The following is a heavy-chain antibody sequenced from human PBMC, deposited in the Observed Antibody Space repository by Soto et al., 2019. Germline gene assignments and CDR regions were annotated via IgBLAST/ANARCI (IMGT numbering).Heavy chain of an antibody. V-gene: IGHV5-51*01. CDR3: ARPAGYSSSWDANAFDI. J-gene: IGHJ3*02. CDR1: GYSFTSYW. Sequence: LGESLKISCKCSGYSFTSYWIGWVRQMPGKGLEWMGIIYPGDSDTRYSPSFQGQVTISADRSINTAYLQWSSLKASDTAMFYCARPAGYSSSWDANAFDIWGQGTMVTVSS. D-gene: IGHD6-13*01. CDR2: IYPGDSDT.